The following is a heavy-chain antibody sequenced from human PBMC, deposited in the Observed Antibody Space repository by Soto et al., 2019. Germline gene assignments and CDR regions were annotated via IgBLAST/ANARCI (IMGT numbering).Heavy chain of an antibody. CDR3: ARDFRSLLWFGERMDV. V-gene: IGHV1-18*01. CDR1: GYSFTTYG. CDR2: ISGNNGNT. D-gene: IGHD3-10*01. J-gene: IGHJ6*01. Sequence: QLQLVQSGAEVKKPGASVKVSCKASGYSFTTYGISWVRQAPGQGLEWMGWISGNNGNTKHAQKLQGRVTMTTDTTTTTAYMELRSLTSDDTAVYYCARDFRSLLWFGERMDVWGQGTTVTVSS.